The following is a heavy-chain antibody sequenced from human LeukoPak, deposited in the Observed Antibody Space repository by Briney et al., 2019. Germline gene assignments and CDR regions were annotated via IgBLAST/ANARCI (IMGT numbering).Heavy chain of an antibody. CDR2: INHSGST. Sequence: SETLSLTCAVYGGSFSGYYWSWIRQPPGKGLEWIGEINHSGSTNYNPSLKSRVTISVDASKNQFSLKLSSVTAADTAVYYCARGVDYYDSSGLRYYFDYWGQGTLVTVSS. J-gene: IGHJ4*02. D-gene: IGHD3-22*01. CDR3: ARGVDYYDSSGLRYYFDY. CDR1: GGSFSGYY. V-gene: IGHV4-34*01.